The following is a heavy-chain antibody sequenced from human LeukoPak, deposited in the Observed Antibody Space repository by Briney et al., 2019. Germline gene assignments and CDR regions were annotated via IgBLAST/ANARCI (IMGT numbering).Heavy chain of an antibody. CDR2: ISSSSDYT. CDR1: GFTFSNSW. CDR3: ARDGDYGDYSDY. J-gene: IGHJ4*02. V-gene: IGHV3-11*05. D-gene: IGHD4-17*01. Sequence: PGGSLRLPCAASGFTFSNSWMSWVRQAPGKGLEWVSYISSSSDYTNYADSVKGRFTISRDNAKNSLYLQMNSLRAEDTAVYYCARDGDYGDYSDYWGQGTLVTVSS.